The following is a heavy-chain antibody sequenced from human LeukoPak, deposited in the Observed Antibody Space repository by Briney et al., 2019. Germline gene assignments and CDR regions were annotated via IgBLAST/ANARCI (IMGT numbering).Heavy chain of an antibody. CDR3: ARGANYYDSSGYSNY. D-gene: IGHD3-22*01. Sequence: GGSLRLSCAASGFTFSSYSMNWVRQAPGKGLEWVSSISSSSSYIYYADSVKGRFTISRGNAKTSLYLQMNSLRAEDTAVYYCARGANYYDSSGYSNYWGQGTLVTVSS. J-gene: IGHJ4*02. V-gene: IGHV3-21*01. CDR1: GFTFSSYS. CDR2: ISSSSSYI.